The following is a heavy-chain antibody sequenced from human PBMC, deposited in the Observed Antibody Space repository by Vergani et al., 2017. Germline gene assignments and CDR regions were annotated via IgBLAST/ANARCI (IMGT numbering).Heavy chain of an antibody. V-gene: IGHV4-34*11. J-gene: IGHJ6*02. Sequence: QVQLQQWGAGLLKPSETLSLTCAVYGGSFSVYDWSWLRQSPGKGVEWIGYIYSTGSTNYNPSLNSRVTMSVDTSKNQFSLKLRSVTAADTAVYFCARVMYRDEASTGYRLEGMDIWGQGTTVTISS. CDR3: ARVMYRDEASTGYRLEGMDI. CDR2: IYSTGST. D-gene: IGHD3-9*01. CDR1: GGSFSVYD.